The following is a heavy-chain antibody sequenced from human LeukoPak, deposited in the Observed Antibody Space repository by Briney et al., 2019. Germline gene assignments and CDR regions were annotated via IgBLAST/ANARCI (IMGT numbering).Heavy chain of an antibody. J-gene: IGHJ4*02. CDR2: ISAYNGNT. CDR3: ARDQSPGDIVPTTSDY. V-gene: IGHV1-18*04. D-gene: IGHD5-12*01. CDR1: GYTFTTYG. Sequence: ASVKVSCKASGYTFTTYGITWVRRAPGQGLEWMGWISAYNGNTNYAQKLQGRVTMTTDTSTSTAYMELRSLRSDDTAVYYCARDQSPGDIVPTTSDYWGQGTLVTVSS.